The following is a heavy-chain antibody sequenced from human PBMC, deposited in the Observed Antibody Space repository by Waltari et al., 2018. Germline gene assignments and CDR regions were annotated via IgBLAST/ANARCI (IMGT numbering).Heavy chain of an antibody. CDR2: IYYSGST. Sequence: QVQLQESGPGLVKPSETLSLTCTVSGGSISSHYWSWIRQPPGKGLEWIGDIYYSGSTNSNPSLKSRVTISVDTSKNQFSLKLSSVTAADTAVYYCARDGVYCSGGSCYSVLDYWGQGTLVTVSS. CDR1: GGSISSHY. CDR3: ARDGVYCSGGSCYSVLDY. D-gene: IGHD2-15*01. V-gene: IGHV4-59*11. J-gene: IGHJ4*02.